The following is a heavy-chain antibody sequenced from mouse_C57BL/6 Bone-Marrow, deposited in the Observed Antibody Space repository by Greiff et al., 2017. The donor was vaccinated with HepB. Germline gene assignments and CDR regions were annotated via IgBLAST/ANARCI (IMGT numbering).Heavy chain of an antibody. D-gene: IGHD2-5*01. CDR3: AKADSSNYDAMDY. CDR2: IYPGSGST. J-gene: IGHJ4*01. CDR1: GYTFTSYW. Sequence: QVQLQQPGAELVKPGASVKMSCKASGYTFTSYWITWVKQRPGQGLEWIGDIYPGSGSTNYNEKFKSKATLTVDTSSSTAYMQLSSLTSEDSAVYYCAKADSSNYDAMDYWGQGTSVTVSS. V-gene: IGHV1-55*01.